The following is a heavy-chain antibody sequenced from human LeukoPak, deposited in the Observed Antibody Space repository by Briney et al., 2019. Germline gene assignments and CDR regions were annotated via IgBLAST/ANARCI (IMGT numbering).Heavy chain of an antibody. V-gene: IGHV3-30*04. D-gene: IGHD3-10*01. CDR2: ISYDGSDK. J-gene: IGHJ4*02. Sequence: PGGSLRLSCAASGFTFSGYAMHWVRQAPGKGLEWVALISYDGSDKYYADSVKGRFTVSRDNSKNTLYLQMSSLRAEDTAVCYCAREQYYYGSGSYYALDYWGQGTLVTVSS. CDR1: GFTFSGYA. CDR3: AREQYYYGSGSYYALDY.